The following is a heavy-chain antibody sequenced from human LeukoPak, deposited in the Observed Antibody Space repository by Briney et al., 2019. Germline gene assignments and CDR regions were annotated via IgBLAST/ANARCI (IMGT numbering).Heavy chain of an antibody. D-gene: IGHD3-10*01. CDR3: ARVGRGGDYYYYMDV. J-gene: IGHJ6*03. Sequence: SVTVSFTASGGTFSSYAISWVRQAPGQGLEWMGGIIPIFGTANYAQKFQGRVTITADKSTSTAYMELSSLRSEDTAVYYCARVGRGGDYYYYMDVWGKGTTVTVSS. CDR2: IIPIFGTA. CDR1: GGTFSSYA. V-gene: IGHV1-69*06.